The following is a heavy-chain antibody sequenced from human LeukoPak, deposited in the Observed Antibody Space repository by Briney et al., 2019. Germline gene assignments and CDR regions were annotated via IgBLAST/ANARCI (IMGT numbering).Heavy chain of an antibody. V-gene: IGHV3-74*01. CDR2: INSDGSST. D-gene: IGHD3-22*01. J-gene: IGHJ4*02. CDR3: ARKYRGSSCYLYYFDY. Sequence: GGSLRLSCAASGFTFSSYWMHWVRQAPGKGLVWVSRINSDGSSTSYADSVKGRFTISRDNAKNTLYLQMNSLRAEDTAVYYCARKYRGSSCYLYYFDYWGQGTLVTVSS. CDR1: GFTFSSYW.